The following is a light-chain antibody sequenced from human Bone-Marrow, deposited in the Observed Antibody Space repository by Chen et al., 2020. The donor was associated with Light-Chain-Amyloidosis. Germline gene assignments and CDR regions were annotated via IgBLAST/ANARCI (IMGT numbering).Light chain of an antibody. V-gene: IGLV3-25*02. CDR2: RDT. CDR3: QSADSSGTYEVI. J-gene: IGLJ2*01. CDR1: DLPTKY. Sequence: SYELTQPPSVSVSPGQTARITCSGDDLPTKYAYWYQQKPGQAPVLVIQRDTERPSGISERFPGSSSGTTTTLTISVVKAEDEADYHCQSADSSGTYEVIFGGGTKLTVL.